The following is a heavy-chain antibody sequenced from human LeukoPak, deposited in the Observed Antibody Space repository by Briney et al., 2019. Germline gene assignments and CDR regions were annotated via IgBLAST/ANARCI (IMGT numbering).Heavy chain of an antibody. CDR2: IYYSGST. J-gene: IGHJ5*02. V-gene: IGHV4-59*01. D-gene: IGHD3-22*01. Sequence: SETVSLPCTVSGAPIRSYYWSWIRQPPGKGLEWIGYIYYSGSTNYNPSLKSRVTISVDTSKNQFSLRLSSVTAADTAVYYCARHRYYYESSGYYYQPWGQGTLVTVSS. CDR1: GAPIRSYY. CDR3: ARHRYYYESSGYYYQP.